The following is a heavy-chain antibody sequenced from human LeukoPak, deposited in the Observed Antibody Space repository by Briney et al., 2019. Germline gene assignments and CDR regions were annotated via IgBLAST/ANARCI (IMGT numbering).Heavy chain of an antibody. CDR1: GFTFSSYE. J-gene: IGHJ4*02. CDR2: ISSSGSTI. CDR3: ARDYYDSSGRLDY. Sequence: PGGSLRLSCAASGFTFSSYEMNWVRQTPGKGLEWLSYISSSGSTIYYADSVKGRFTISRDNAKNSLYLQMNSLRAEDTAVYYCARDYYDSSGRLDYWGQGTLVTVSS. D-gene: IGHD3-22*01. V-gene: IGHV3-48*03.